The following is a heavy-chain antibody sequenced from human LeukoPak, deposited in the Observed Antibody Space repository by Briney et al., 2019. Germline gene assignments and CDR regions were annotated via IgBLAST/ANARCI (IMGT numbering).Heavy chain of an antibody. V-gene: IGHV3-23*01. Sequence: PGGSLRLSCAASGFAFNNYAMTWVRQAPGKGLEGVSNINDNGGQRHYADSVKVRFTISRDNSKNTLFLQMDSLRAEDTAVYYCAKTQWKVGATDYFDYWGQGILVTVSS. J-gene: IGHJ4*02. CDR3: AKTQWKVGATDYFDY. CDR2: INDNGGQR. D-gene: IGHD1-26*01. CDR1: GFAFNNYA.